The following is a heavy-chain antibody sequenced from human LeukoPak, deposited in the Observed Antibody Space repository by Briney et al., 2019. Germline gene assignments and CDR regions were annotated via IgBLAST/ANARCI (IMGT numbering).Heavy chain of an antibody. CDR2: IYYSGST. J-gene: IGHJ4*02. D-gene: IGHD1-26*01. Sequence: MASQTLSLTCTVSGGSISSGGYYWSWIRQHPGKGLEWIGYIYYSGSTYYNPSLKSRVTISVDTSKNQFSLKLSSVTAADTAVYYCARGAHSGSYSDYWGQGTLVTVSS. CDR1: GGSISSGGYY. CDR3: ARGAHSGSYSDY. V-gene: IGHV4-31*03.